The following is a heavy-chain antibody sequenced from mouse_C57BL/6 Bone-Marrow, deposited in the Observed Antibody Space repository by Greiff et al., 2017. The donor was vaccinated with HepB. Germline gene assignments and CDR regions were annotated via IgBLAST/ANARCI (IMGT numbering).Heavy chain of an antibody. CDR3: ARKDYDGDWLAY. CDR1: GYTFTDYY. V-gene: IGHV1-26*01. CDR2: INPNNGGT. D-gene: IGHD2-4*01. Sequence: EVQLQQSGPELVKPGASVKISCKASGYTFTDYYMNWVKQSHGKSLEWIGDINPNNGGTSYNQKFKGKATLTVDKSSSTAYMELRSLTSEDSAVYYCARKDYDGDWLAYWGQGTLVTVTA. J-gene: IGHJ3*01.